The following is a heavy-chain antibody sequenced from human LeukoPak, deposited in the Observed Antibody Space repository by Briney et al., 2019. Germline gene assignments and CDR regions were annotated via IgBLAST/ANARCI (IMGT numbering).Heavy chain of an antibody. CDR1: GFTFISYE. Sequence: PGGSLTLSCAASGFTFISYEMNWVRQAPGKGLEWVSYISRSGSTRYYADSEKGRFTISRDNAKNSLYLQMNSLRAEDTAVYYCARDLRLYSSGWYDFCYFDLWGRGTLVTVSS. J-gene: IGHJ2*01. V-gene: IGHV3-48*03. CDR3: ARDLRLYSSGWYDFCYFDL. CDR2: ISRSGSTR. D-gene: IGHD6-19*01.